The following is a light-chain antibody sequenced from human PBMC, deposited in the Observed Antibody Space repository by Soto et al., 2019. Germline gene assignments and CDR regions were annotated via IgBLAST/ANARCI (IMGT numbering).Light chain of an antibody. CDR2: GAS. J-gene: IGKJ1*01. V-gene: IGKV3-20*01. Sequence: ILFRLFAYPLTLXPGXIXXXXXXASQSINSFLAWYQQRRGQAPRLLIHGASNRATGIPDRFSGSGSGTDFTLTISRLEPEDFAVYYCQQYGGSPRTFGQGTKVDIK. CDR1: QSINSF. CDR3: QQYGGSPRT.